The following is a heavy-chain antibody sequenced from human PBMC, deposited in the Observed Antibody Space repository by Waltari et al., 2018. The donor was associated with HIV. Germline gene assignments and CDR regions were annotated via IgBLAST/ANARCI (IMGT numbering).Heavy chain of an antibody. J-gene: IGHJ4*02. CDR1: GFTSSPDS. CDR2: ISDSSSYI. Sequence: EVQLVESGGGLVKPGGSLRLSCQASGFTSSPDSMKCVRQAPGKGLEWVSSISDSSSYIYYADSLKGRFTISRDNAKNSLYLQMNSLRAEDTAVYYCARGRYYYDSSGYYDNLPFDYWGQGTLVTVST. CDR3: ARGRYYYDSSGYYDNLPFDY. D-gene: IGHD3-22*01. V-gene: IGHV3-21*01.